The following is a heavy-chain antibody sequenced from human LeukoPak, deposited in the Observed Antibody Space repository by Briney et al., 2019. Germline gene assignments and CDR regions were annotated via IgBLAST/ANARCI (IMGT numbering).Heavy chain of an antibody. CDR1: GGSVSSYY. D-gene: IGHD3-10*01. V-gene: IGHV4-59*02. Sequence: SETLSLTCTVSGGSVSSYYWSWIRQPPGRGLEWIGYTYDSVSTSYNPSLRSRVTISVDTSKNHLSLRLSSVTAADTAVYYCATSRGSDGSGNYWGQGTLVTVSS. CDR3: ATSRGSDGSGNY. CDR2: TYDSVST. J-gene: IGHJ4*02.